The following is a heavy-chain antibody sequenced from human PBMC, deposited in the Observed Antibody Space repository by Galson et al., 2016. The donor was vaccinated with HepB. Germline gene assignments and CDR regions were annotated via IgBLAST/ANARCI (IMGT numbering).Heavy chain of an antibody. CDR1: GYTFTRYY. D-gene: IGHD5-18*01. V-gene: IGHV1-46*01. J-gene: IGHJ4*02. Sequence: SVKVSCKASGYTFTRYYMHWVRQAPGQGLEWMGIINPSGGTTGYTQKFQGRVTMTRDTSTSTVYMELSSLRSEDTAVYYCARGRGVDTAMDPSHYFDYWGQGTLVTVSS. CDR3: ARGRGVDTAMDPSHYFDY. CDR2: INPSGGTT.